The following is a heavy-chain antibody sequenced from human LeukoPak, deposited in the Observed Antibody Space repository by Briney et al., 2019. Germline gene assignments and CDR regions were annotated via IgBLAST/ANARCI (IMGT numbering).Heavy chain of an antibody. Sequence: ASVKVSCKASGYTFSTYGMNWVRQAPGQGLEWMGWINTNTGNPTYAQGFTGRFVFSLDTSVSTAYLQISSLKAEDTAVYYCARDLMTTVTGFDYWGQGSLVTVSS. D-gene: IGHD4-17*01. CDR2: INTNTGNP. CDR3: ARDLMTTVTGFDY. V-gene: IGHV7-4-1*02. J-gene: IGHJ4*02. CDR1: GYTFSTYG.